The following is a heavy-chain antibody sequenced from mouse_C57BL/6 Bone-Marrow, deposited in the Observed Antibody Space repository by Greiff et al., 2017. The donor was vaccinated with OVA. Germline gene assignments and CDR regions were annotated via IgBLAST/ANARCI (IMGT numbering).Heavy chain of an antibody. CDR3: ARPITTVVAPFAY. Sequence: DVKLVESGGGLVQPGGSLKLSCAASGFTFSDYYMYWVRQTPEKRLEWVAYISNGGGSTYYPDTVKGRFTISRDNAKNTLYLQMSRLKSEDTAMYYCARPITTVVAPFAYWGQGTLVTVSA. CDR1: GFTFSDYY. V-gene: IGHV5-12*01. CDR2: ISNGGGST. D-gene: IGHD1-1*01. J-gene: IGHJ3*01.